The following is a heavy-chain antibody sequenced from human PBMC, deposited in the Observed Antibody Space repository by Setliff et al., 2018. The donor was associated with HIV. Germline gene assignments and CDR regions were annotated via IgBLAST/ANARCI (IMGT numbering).Heavy chain of an antibody. CDR1: GFTFSSYA. Sequence: LRLSCAASGFTFSSYAMHWVRQAPGKGLEWVAVISYDGINKYYADSVKGRFTISRDNSKNTLYLQMNSLRAEDTAVYYCTRELNGHTSSHYYFGLDVWGQGTTVTVSS. CDR2: ISYDGINK. D-gene: IGHD6-6*01. CDR3: TRELNGHTSSHYYFGLDV. V-gene: IGHV3-30*04. J-gene: IGHJ6*02.